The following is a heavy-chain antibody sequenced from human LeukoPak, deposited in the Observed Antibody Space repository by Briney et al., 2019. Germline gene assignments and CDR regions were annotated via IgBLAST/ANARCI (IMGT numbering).Heavy chain of an antibody. CDR3: ARDIGAAADCNLDY. D-gene: IGHD6-13*01. CDR2: INWNGGST. J-gene: IGHJ4*02. CDR1: GFTFDDYG. V-gene: IGHV3-20*04. Sequence: PGGSLRLSCAASGFTFDDYGMSWVRQAPGKGLEWVSGINWNGGSTGYADSVKGRFTISRDNAKNSLYLQMNSLRAEDTALYYCARDIGAAADCNLDYWGQGTLVTVSS.